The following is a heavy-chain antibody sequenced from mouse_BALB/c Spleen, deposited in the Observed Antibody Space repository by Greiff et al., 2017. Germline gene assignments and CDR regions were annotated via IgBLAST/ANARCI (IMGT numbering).Heavy chain of an antibody. J-gene: IGHJ2*01. CDR1: GYSITSGYY. CDR2: ISYDGSN. V-gene: IGHV3-6*02. CDR3: ARAAYGSSYDDY. D-gene: IGHD1-1*01. Sequence: VQLKESGPGLVKPSQSLSLTCSVTGYSITSGYYWNWIRQFPGNKLEWMGYISYDGSNNYNPSLKNRISITRDTSKNQFFLKLNSVTTEDTATYYCARAAYGSSYDDYWGQGTTLTVSS.